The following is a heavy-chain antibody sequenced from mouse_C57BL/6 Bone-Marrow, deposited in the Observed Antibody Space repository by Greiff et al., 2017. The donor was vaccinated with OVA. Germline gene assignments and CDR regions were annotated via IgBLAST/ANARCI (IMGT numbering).Heavy chain of an antibody. CDR1: GFNIKDDY. Sequence: VQLQQSGAELVRPGASVKLSCTASGFNIKDDYMHWVKQRPEQGLEWIGWIDPENGDTEYASKFQGKATITADPSSNTAYLQLSILTAADTAVFFFSSSSMVPAVGDFDFGGQGDTLTVSS. V-gene: IGHV14-4*01. CDR3: SSSSMVPAVGDFDF. D-gene: IGHD2-10*02. J-gene: IGHJ2*01. CDR2: IDPENGDT.